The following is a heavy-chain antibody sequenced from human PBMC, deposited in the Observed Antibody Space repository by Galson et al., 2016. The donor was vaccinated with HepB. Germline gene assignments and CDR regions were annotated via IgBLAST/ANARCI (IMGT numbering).Heavy chain of an antibody. Sequence: SVKVSCKASGGAFNGYTFNWVRQAPGQGLEWMGWIDPNTGGTNYAQKFQGRVTMTGDTSLSTAYMELSRLTSEDTAVYYCASKRCRGVDCHLPFFDFWGPGSLVTVSS. D-gene: IGHD2-21*02. V-gene: IGHV1-2*02. CDR1: GGAFNGYT. J-gene: IGHJ4*02. CDR3: ASKRCRGVDCHLPFFDF. CDR2: IDPNTGGT.